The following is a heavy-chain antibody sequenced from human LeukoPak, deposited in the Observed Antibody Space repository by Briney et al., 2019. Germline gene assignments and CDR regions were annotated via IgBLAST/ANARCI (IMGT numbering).Heavy chain of an antibody. CDR2: IIPILGIA. CDR1: GGIFSSYA. Sequence: ASVKVSCKASGGIFSSYAISWVRQAPGQGLEWMGRIIPILGIANYAQKFQGRVTITADKSTSTAYMELSSLRSEDTAVYYCARTFSSTSCYGGCYYYYGMDVWGQGTTVTVSS. J-gene: IGHJ6*02. D-gene: IGHD2-2*01. V-gene: IGHV1-69*04. CDR3: ARTFSSTSCYGGCYYYYGMDV.